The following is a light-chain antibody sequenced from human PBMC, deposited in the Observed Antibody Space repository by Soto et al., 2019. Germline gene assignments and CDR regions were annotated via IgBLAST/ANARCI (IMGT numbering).Light chain of an antibody. CDR2: KAS. CDR3: QQYDSYSPLT. CDR1: QTISSW. J-gene: IGKJ4*01. Sequence: DIQMTQSPSTLSGSVGDRVTITCRASQTISSWLAWYQQKPGKAPKLLIYKASSLESGVPSRFSGSGSGTEFTLTIRSLQPDDFATYYCQQYDSYSPLTFGGGTKVDIK. V-gene: IGKV1-5*03.